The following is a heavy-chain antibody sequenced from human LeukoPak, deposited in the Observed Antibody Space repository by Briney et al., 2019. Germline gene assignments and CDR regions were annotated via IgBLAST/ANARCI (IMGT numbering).Heavy chain of an antibody. J-gene: IGHJ3*02. CDR1: GFTFSIYG. Sequence: PGGSLRLSCAPSGFTFSIYGMHWVRQAPGKGLEWVAVISYDGSNKYYADSVKGRFTISRDNSKSTLYLHMNSLRPEDTALYYCAKDGRGYCTTAICHDAFDIWGQGTMVAVSS. CDR3: AKDGRGYCTTAICHDAFDI. V-gene: IGHV3-30*18. D-gene: IGHD2-8*01. CDR2: ISYDGSNK.